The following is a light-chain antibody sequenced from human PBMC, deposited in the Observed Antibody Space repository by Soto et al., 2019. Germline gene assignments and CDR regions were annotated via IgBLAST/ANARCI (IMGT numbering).Light chain of an antibody. CDR3: AAWDDSLNGPKWV. J-gene: IGLJ3*02. Sequence: QSVLTQPPSASGTPGQRVTLSCSGSSSNIGSNTVNWYQQLPGTAPKLLIYSNNQRPSGVPDRFSGSKSGTSASLAISGLQSEDEADYYCAAWDDSLNGPKWVFGGGTKLTVL. CDR1: SSNIGSNT. V-gene: IGLV1-44*01. CDR2: SNN.